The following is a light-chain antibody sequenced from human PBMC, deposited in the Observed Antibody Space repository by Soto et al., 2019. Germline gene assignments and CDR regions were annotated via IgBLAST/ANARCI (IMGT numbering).Light chain of an antibody. CDR3: QQYNNWPPWT. CDR1: QSVSSK. J-gene: IGKJ1*01. Sequence: EIGMTQSPATLSVSPGERATLSCRASQSVSSKLACSPQKPGHAPRLLIYGASTRATGIPARFSGSGSGTEFTLTISSLQSEDCAVYYCQQYNNWPPWTFGKGTKVEIK. CDR2: GAS. V-gene: IGKV3-15*01.